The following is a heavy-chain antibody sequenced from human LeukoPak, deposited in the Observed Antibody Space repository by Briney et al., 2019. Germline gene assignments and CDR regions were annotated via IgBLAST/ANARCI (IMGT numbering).Heavy chain of an antibody. CDR1: GGTFSSYA. Sequence: SVKVSCKASGGTFSSYAISWVRQAPGQGLVWMGGIIPIFGTANYAQKFQGRVTITTDESTSTAYMELSSLRSEDTAVYYCARDRRYSSSSYYDYWGQGTLVAVSS. CDR3: ARDRRYSSSSYYDY. V-gene: IGHV1-69*05. J-gene: IGHJ4*02. D-gene: IGHD6-6*01. CDR2: IIPIFGTA.